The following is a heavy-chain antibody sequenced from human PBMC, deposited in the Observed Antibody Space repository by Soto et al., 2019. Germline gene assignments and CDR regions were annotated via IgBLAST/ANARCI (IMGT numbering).Heavy chain of an antibody. J-gene: IGHJ4*02. CDR1: GGSISSGDYY. CDR3: ARVGYPITMVRGVTGTLDY. Sequence: SETLSLTCTVSGGSISSGDYYWSWIRQPPGKGLEWIGYIYYSGSTYYNPSLKSRVTISVDTSKNQFSLKLSSVTAADTAVYYCARVGYPITMVRGVTGTLDYWGQGTLVTVSS. D-gene: IGHD3-10*01. CDR2: IYYSGST. V-gene: IGHV4-30-4*01.